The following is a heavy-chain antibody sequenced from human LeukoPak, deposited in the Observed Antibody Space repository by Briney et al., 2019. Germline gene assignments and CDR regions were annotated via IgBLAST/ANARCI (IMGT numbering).Heavy chain of an antibody. CDR1: GGFISNINW. J-gene: IGHJ4*02. D-gene: IGHD2-15*01. Sequence: SETLSLTCAVSGGFISNINWWSWVRQPPGRGLEWIGEVHQSGVTNYNPSLKSRVTISLDKSNIQFSLKLNSVTAADTAVYFCAENGPWSLKYWGQGTLVTVSS. CDR2: VHQSGVT. CDR3: AENGPWSLKY. V-gene: IGHV4-4*02.